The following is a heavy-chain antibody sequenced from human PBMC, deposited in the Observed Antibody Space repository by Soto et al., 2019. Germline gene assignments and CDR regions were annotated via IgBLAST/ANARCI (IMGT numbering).Heavy chain of an antibody. CDR1: GFTFSSYW. Sequence: GGSLRLSCAASGFTFSSYWMHWVRQAPGKGLVWVSRINSDGSSTSYADSVKGRFTISRDNAKNTLYLQMNSLRAEDTAVYYCASLRWEYYYDSSGLDWGQGTLVTVSS. CDR2: INSDGSST. J-gene: IGHJ4*02. V-gene: IGHV3-74*01. CDR3: ASLRWEYYYDSSGLD. D-gene: IGHD3-22*01.